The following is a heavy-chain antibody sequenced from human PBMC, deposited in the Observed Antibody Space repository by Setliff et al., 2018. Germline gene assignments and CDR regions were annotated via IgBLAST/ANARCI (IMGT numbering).Heavy chain of an antibody. J-gene: IGHJ4*02. CDR3: AKVIGGYPPKPSDY. CDR1: GFAFTSYD. V-gene: IGHV3-23*01. Sequence: GGSLRLSCVTSGFAFTSYDMTWVRQAPGKGLEWVASINNGGVSADYTDSVKGRFTISRDNAKNLLYLQMNSLRPEDTAVYYCAKVIGGYPPKPSDYWGQGTLVTVSS. D-gene: IGHD3-16*02. CDR2: INNGGVSA.